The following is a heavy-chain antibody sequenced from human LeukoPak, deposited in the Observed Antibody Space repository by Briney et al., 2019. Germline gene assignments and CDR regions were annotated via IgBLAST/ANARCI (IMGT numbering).Heavy chain of an antibody. CDR3: ARESAYGEHFQH. J-gene: IGHJ1*01. CDR1: GFTFSSYA. CDR2: ISYDGSNK. Sequence: AGGSLRLSCAASGFTFSSYAMHWVRQAPGKGLEWVAVISYDGSNKYYADSVKGRFTISRDNSKNTLYLQMNSLRAEDTAVYYCARESAYGEHFQHWGQGTLVTVSS. D-gene: IGHD2-8*01. V-gene: IGHV3-30*04.